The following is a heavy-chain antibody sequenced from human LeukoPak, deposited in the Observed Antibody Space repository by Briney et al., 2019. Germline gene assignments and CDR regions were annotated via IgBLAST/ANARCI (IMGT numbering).Heavy chain of an antibody. CDR3: AKAARTTVTYSFDS. V-gene: IGHV3-23*01. CDR2: IYENGGTT. Sequence: GSLRLSCVGSGFTFRSHAMSWVRQAPEKGLEFVSGIYENGGTTYYADSVKGRFSISRDNSKNTLYLQMNSLRAEDTAMYYCAKAARTTVTYSFDSWGQGTLVTVSS. CDR1: GFTFRSHA. J-gene: IGHJ4*02. D-gene: IGHD4-17*01.